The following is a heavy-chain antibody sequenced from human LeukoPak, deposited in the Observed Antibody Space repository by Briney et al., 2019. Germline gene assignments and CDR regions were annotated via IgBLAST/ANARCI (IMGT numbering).Heavy chain of an antibody. J-gene: IGHJ6*02. Sequence: SETLSLTCTVSGGSINYYYWTWIRQPPGKGLEWIGYVYHSGSTNYNPSLKSRVSISIDTSRKQFSLKLSSVTAADTAVYYCARDLFGVVSAVGMDVWGHGTTVTV. CDR2: VYHSGST. CDR3: ARDLFGVVSAVGMDV. V-gene: IGHV4-59*01. D-gene: IGHD3-3*01. CDR1: GGSINYYY.